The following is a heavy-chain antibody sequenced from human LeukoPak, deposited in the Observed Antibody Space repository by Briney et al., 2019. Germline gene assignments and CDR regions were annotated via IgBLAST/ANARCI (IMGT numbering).Heavy chain of an antibody. CDR2: IYHSGST. J-gene: IGHJ4*02. D-gene: IGHD2/OR15-2a*01. V-gene: IGHV4-4*02. Sequence: PSETLSLTCAVSGGSISSSNWWSWVRQPPGKGLEWIGEIYHSGSTNYNPSLKSRVTISVDKSKNQFSLKLSSVTAADTAVYYCARTSRPRIAFVRSPKNPYDYWGQGTLVTVSS. CDR1: GGSISSSNW. CDR3: ARTSRPRIAFVRSPKNPYDY.